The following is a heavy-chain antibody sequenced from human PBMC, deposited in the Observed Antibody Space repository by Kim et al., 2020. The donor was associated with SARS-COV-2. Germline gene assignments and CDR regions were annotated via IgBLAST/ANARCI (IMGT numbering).Heavy chain of an antibody. D-gene: IGHD6-13*01. J-gene: IGHJ4*02. CDR2: IYSSGST. CDR3: ARTYSSSWYEVVDY. CDR1: GGYISSGGYY. V-gene: IGHV4-31*03. Sequence: SETLSLTCTVSGGYISSGGYYWSWIRQHPGNGLEWLGYIYSSGSTYYNPSLKSRVTISVDTSKNQFSLKLSSVTAADTAVYYCARTYSSSWYEVVDYWGQGTLVTVSS.